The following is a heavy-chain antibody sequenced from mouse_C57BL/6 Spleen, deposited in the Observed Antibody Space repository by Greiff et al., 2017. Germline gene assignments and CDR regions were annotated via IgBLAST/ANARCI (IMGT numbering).Heavy chain of an antibody. Sequence: VQLQQSGAELVRPGASVTLSCKASGYTFTDYEMHWVKQTPVHGLEWIGAIDPETGGTAYNQKFKGKAILTADKSSSPAYMELRSLTSDDSAVYYCTRVTTVVAPFAYWGQGTLVTVSA. CDR1: GYTFTDYE. CDR2: IDPETGGT. J-gene: IGHJ3*01. D-gene: IGHD1-1*01. CDR3: TRVTTVVAPFAY. V-gene: IGHV1-15*01.